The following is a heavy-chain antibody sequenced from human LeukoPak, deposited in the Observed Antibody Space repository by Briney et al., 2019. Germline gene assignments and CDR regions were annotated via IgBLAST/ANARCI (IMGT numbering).Heavy chain of an antibody. Sequence: ASVKVSCKASGSTFSRYDIKWVRQATGQGIEWMGWMNPNSGDTGYTPRLQGRVTMTRDTSISTAYMERSSLRSEDTAVYYCARGPYGTGSHFDFWGQGTLVTVSS. CDR3: ARGPYGTGSHFDF. J-gene: IGHJ4*02. D-gene: IGHD3-10*01. CDR2: MNPNSGDT. CDR1: GSTFSRYD. V-gene: IGHV1-8*01.